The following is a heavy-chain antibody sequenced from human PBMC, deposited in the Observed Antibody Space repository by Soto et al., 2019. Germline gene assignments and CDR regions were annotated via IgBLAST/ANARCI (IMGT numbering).Heavy chain of an antibody. CDR2: IYPGDSDT. J-gene: IGHJ5*02. CDR1: GYSFTGYW. D-gene: IGHD3-3*01. CDR3: ARQAYYDFWSGPSPWFDP. Sequence: GESLKISCKGSGYSFTGYWIGWVRQMPGKGLEWMGIIYPGDSDTRYSPSFQGQVTISADKSISTAYLQWSSLKASDTAMYYCARQAYYDFWSGPSPWFDPWGQGTLVTVSS. V-gene: IGHV5-51*01.